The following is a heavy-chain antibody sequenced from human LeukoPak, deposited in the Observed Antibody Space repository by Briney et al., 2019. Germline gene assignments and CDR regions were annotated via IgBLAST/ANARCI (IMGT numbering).Heavy chain of an antibody. CDR1: GYSFTTYW. D-gene: IGHD3-22*01. Sequence: GESLKISCKCSGYSFTTYWIGWVRQMPGKGLECMGIIYPGDSDTRYSPSFQGQVTISADKSISTAYLQWSNLKASDTAMYYCARLAYYDSSEGFDYWGQGTLVTVSS. CDR3: ARLAYYDSSEGFDY. J-gene: IGHJ4*02. V-gene: IGHV5-51*01. CDR2: IYPGDSDT.